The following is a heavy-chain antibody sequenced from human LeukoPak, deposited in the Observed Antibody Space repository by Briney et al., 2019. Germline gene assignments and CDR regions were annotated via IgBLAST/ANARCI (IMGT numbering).Heavy chain of an antibody. J-gene: IGHJ4*02. V-gene: IGHV4-4*02. CDR1: GDPITKTNW. D-gene: IGHD4-23*01. CDR2: IYHGGST. Sequence: SGTLSLTCTVSGDPITKTNWWGWVRQPPGRGLQWVGQIYHGGSTDYNPSLKSRVSISMDKSKNQFSLRLTSVTAADTAVYYCARLNDYGGHLDYWGQGTLVTVSS. CDR3: ARLNDYGGHLDY.